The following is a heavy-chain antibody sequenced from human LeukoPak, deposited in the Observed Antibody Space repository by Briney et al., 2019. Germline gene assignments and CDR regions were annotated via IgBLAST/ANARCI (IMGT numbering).Heavy chain of an antibody. CDR2: IWYDGSNK. D-gene: IGHD6-6*01. J-gene: IGHJ6*03. CDR1: GFTFSSYG. V-gene: IGHV3-30*19. Sequence: GRSLRLSCAASGFTFSSYGMHWVRQAPGKGLEWVAVIWYDGSNKYYADSVKGRFTISRDNSKNTLYLQMNSLRAEDTAVYYCAVSSSSPYYYYYMDVWGKGTTVTVSS. CDR3: AVSSSSPYYYYYMDV.